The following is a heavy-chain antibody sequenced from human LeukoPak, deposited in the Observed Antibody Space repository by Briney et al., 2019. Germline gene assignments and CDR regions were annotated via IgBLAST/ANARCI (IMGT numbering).Heavy chain of an antibody. J-gene: IGHJ4*02. CDR1: GYTFSNYY. V-gene: IGHV1-46*01. CDR3: AREHYDSGREPENFPGY. Sequence: ASVKVSCKASGYTFSNYYIHWVRQAPGQGLEWMGIINPSGGSTSYAQSFQGRVTMTIDTSTSTVFMELSSLRSEDTAIYYCAREHYDSGREPENFPGYWGQGTVVTVFS. D-gene: IGHD3-10*01. CDR2: INPSGGST.